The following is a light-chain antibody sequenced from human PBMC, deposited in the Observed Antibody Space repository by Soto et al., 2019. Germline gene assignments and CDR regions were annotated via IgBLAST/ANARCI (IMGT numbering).Light chain of an antibody. J-gene: IGKJ5*01. CDR3: QQRSNWPPA. CDR2: DAS. V-gene: IGKV3-11*01. CDR1: QSVTTN. Sequence: EVVMTQSPATLSVSPGERVTVSCRASQSVTTNLAWYQHKPGQSPRLLISDASTGASGIPPRFSGSGSGTEFTLTISSLEPEDFAVYYCQQRSNWPPAFGQGTRLEIK.